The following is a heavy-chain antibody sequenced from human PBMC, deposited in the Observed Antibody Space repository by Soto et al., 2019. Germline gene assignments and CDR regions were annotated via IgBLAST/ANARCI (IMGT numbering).Heavy chain of an antibody. CDR2: IYYSGST. CDR3: TVTTPISYYYYYYMDV. CDR1: GGSISSYY. V-gene: IGHV4-59*12. J-gene: IGHJ6*03. D-gene: IGHD4-4*01. Sequence: SETLSLTCTVAGGSISSYYWSWIRQPPGKGLEWIGYIYYSGSTNYNPSLKSRVTISVDTSKNQFSLKLSSVTAADTAVYYCTVTTPISYYYYYYMDVWGKGTTVTVSS.